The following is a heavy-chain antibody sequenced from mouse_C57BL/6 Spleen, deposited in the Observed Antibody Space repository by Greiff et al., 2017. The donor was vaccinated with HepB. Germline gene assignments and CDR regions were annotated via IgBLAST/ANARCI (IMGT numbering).Heavy chain of an antibody. CDR2: IRNKANNHAT. J-gene: IGHJ1*03. D-gene: IGHD1-1*01. Sequence: EVHLVESGGGLVQPGGSMKLSCAASGFTFSDAWMDWVRQSPEKGLEWVAEIRNKANNHATYYAESVKGRFTISRDDSKSSVYLQMNSLRAEDTGIYYCTRGLSSHWYFDVWGTGTTVTVSS. CDR1: GFTFSDAW. V-gene: IGHV6-6*01. CDR3: TRGLSSHWYFDV.